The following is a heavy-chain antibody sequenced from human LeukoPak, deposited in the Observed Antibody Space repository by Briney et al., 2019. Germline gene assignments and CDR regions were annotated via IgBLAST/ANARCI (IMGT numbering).Heavy chain of an antibody. CDR3: ARPAMGYSYGYPIDY. CDR2: IYPGDSDT. Sequence: WIRQPPGKGLEWMGIIYPGDSDTRYSPSFQGQVTISADKSISTAYLQWSSLKASDTAMYYCARPAMGYSYGYPIDYWGQGTLVTVSS. J-gene: IGHJ4*02. D-gene: IGHD5-18*01. V-gene: IGHV5-51*01.